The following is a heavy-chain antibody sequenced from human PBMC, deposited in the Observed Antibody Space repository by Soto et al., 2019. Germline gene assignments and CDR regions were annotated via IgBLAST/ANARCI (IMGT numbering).Heavy chain of an antibody. V-gene: IGHV4-30-2*01. CDR3: TTQGFGILHGLVDV. CDR2: IYHSGST. CDR1: GGSISSGGYS. D-gene: IGHD3-10*01. Sequence: TLSLTCAVSGGSISSGGYSWSWIRQPPGKGLEWIGYIYHSGSTYYNPSLKSRVTISVDRSKNQFSLKLSSVTAADTAVYYCTTQGFGILHGLVDVWGQGTTVTVSS. J-gene: IGHJ6*02.